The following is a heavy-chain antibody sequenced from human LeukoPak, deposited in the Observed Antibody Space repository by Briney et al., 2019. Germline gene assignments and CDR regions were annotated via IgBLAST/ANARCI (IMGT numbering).Heavy chain of an antibody. CDR1: DFSFNRYL. J-gene: IGHJ4*02. V-gene: IGHV3-30*02. Sequence: GKSLRLSCVVSDFSFNRYLMHWVRQAPGKGLEWVAFIRYDGSNKYYADSVKGRFTISRDNSKNTLYLQMNSLRAEDTAVYYCAKLDDSSGYEKGPFDYWGQGTLVTVSS. CDR3: AKLDDSSGYEKGPFDY. D-gene: IGHD3-22*01. CDR2: IRYDGSNK.